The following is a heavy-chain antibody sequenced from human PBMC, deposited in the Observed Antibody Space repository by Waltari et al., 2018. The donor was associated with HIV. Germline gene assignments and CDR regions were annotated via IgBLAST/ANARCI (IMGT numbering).Heavy chain of an antibody. CDR2: IKGEVDGRTV. CDR1: GLNFKTPW. V-gene: IGHV3-15*01. J-gene: IGHJ4*02. Sequence: EVQLMEFGVGLVKPGGSLRLSCAAYGLNFKTPWLIWVRQAPGKGLEWIGRIKGEVDGRTVDYGVPVKGRFTISRDDSINTVYLQMNSLEAEDTAVYYCTTWQGGSYWGQGTLVTVSP. CDR3: TTWQGGSY.